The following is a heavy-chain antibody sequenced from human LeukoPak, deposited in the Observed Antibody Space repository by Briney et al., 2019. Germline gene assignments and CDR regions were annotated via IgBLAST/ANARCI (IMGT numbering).Heavy chain of an antibody. CDR3: ARAPRELERPFDY. CDR2: IYYSGST. J-gene: IGHJ4*02. D-gene: IGHD1-1*01. CDR1: GGSISSGGYY. Sequence: KPSETLSLTCTVSGGSISSGGYYWSWIRQHPGKGLEWIGYIYYSGSTYYNPSLKSRVTISVDTSKNQFSLKLSSVTAADTAVYYCARAPRELERPFDYWGQGTLVTVSS. V-gene: IGHV4-31*03.